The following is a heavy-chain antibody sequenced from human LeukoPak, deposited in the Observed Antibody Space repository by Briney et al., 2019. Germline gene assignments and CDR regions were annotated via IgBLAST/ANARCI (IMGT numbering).Heavy chain of an antibody. CDR1: GFTFSDYY. CDR2: ISSSGSTI. Sequence: GGSLRLSCAASGFTFSDYYMSWIRQAPGKGLEWVSYISSSGSTIYYADSVKGRFTISRDNAKNSLYLQMNSLRDEDTAVYYCARDRKLAYCGGDCYSRSWFDPWGQGTLVTVSS. D-gene: IGHD2-21*02. V-gene: IGHV3-11*04. CDR3: ARDRKLAYCGGDCYSRSWFDP. J-gene: IGHJ5*02.